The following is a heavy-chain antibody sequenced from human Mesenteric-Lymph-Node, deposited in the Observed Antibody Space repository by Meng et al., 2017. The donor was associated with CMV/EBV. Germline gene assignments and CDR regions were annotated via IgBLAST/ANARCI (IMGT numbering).Heavy chain of an antibody. D-gene: IGHD3-16*01. J-gene: IGHJ5*02. Sequence: GESLKISCVASGFTFRDYAMNWVRQAPGKGLESVSVVYGGSSSTYYAASVRGRFTISRDNSENMLYLQMNSLRAEDTAVYYCARGGYLLGDWIDPWGLGTLVTVSS. V-gene: IGHV3-23*03. CDR2: VYGGSSST. CDR3: ARGGYLLGDWIDP. CDR1: GFTFRDYA.